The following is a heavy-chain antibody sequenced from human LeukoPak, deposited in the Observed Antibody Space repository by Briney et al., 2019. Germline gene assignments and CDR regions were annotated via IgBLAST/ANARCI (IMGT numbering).Heavy chain of an antibody. CDR3: ARNNGMDV. CDR2: VNRDGSET. Sequence: LSGGSLRLSCAASGFAFSSHWMTWVRQVPGRGPEWVANVNRDGSETYYLDSVKGRFTISKDNAKNSLYLQMHSLRAEDTALYHCARNNGMDVWGQGTTVIVSS. V-gene: IGHV3-7*03. CDR1: GFAFSSHW. J-gene: IGHJ6*02.